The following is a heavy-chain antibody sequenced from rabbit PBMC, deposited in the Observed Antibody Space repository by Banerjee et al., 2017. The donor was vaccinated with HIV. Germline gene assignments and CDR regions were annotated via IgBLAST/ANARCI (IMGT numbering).Heavy chain of an antibody. CDR3: ARWGYTSGGLDL. V-gene: IGHV1S40*01. CDR1: GFSFSSGYD. J-gene: IGHJ6*01. CDR2: IGTSSGSI. Sequence: QSLEESGGDLVKPGASLTLTCTASGFSFSSGYDMCWVRQAPGKGLEWIACIGTSSGSIYYASWAKGRFTTSKTSSTTVTLQMTSLTAADTATYFCARWGYTSGGLDLWGPGTLVTVS. D-gene: IGHD1-1*01.